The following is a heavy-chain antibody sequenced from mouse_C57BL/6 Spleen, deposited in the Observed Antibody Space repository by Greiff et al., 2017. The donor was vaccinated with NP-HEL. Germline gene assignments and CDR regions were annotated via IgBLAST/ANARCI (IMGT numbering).Heavy chain of an antibody. D-gene: IGHD1-1*01. CDR1: GYTFTSYW. J-gene: IGHJ4*01. Sequence: QVQLQQPGAELVKPGASVKLSCKASGYTFTSYWMHWVKQRPGQGLEWIGMIHPNSGSTNYNEKFKSKATLTVDKSSSTAYMQLSSLTSEDSAVYYCARFHGSSPYYAMDYWGQGTSVTVSS. V-gene: IGHV1-64*01. CDR2: IHPNSGST. CDR3: ARFHGSSPYYAMDY.